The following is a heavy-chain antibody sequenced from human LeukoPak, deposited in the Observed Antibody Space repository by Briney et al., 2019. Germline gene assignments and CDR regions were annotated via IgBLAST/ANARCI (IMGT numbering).Heavy chain of an antibody. D-gene: IGHD3-22*01. J-gene: IGHJ1*01. V-gene: IGHV3-15*01. CDR2: IKSKTDGGTT. CDR1: GFTFIIAW. CDR3: TASGYNPSGSFQF. Sequence: GGSLRPSCAASGFTFIIAWMSWVRQAPGKGLEWIGHIKSKTDGGTTDYAAPVKGRFTISRDDSKRTLYLQINSLKTEDTAVYYCTASGYNPSGSFQFGGQGTLVTVSS.